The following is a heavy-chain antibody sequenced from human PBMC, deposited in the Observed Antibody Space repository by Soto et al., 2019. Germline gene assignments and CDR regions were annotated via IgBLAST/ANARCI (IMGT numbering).Heavy chain of an antibody. J-gene: IGHJ4*02. CDR2: IYPMFGAA. V-gene: IGHV1-69*19. CDR1: GGTFNTYA. CDR3: ASEVQGLTPAFVY. Sequence: QVQLVQSGAEMKKPGSSVKVSCQSSGGTFNTYAMNWVRQAPGQGPEWMGDIYPMFGAANSAPKFQGRVTMTADVSTSTSYMQLSSLTSEGTALCFCASEVQGLTPAFVYWGQGTLVTVSS.